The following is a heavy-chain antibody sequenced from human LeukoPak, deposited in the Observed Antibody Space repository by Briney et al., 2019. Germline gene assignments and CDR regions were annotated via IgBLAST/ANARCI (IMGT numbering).Heavy chain of an antibody. J-gene: IGHJ3*02. CDR2: IYTSGST. V-gene: IGHV4-61*02. D-gene: IGHD3-22*01. CDR3: ARSKIYYDSSTGAFDI. CDR1: GASISSGDYY. Sequence: SETLSLTCTVSGASISSGDYYWNWIRQPAGKGLEWIGRIYTSGSTNYNPSLKSRVTISIDTSKNQFSLKLSSVTAADTAVYYCARSKIYYDSSTGAFDIWGQGTMVTVSS.